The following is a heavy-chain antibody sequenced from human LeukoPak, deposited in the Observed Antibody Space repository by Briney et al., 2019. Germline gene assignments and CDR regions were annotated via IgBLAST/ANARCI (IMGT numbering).Heavy chain of an antibody. J-gene: IGHJ5*02. D-gene: IGHD1-26*01. Sequence: GGSLRLSCVASGFTFSTYNMLWVRQTPGKGLEWLFYINTAGSAVHYADSVKDRFTFSRDNAKNSLYLQMNSLRVEDTAIYYCARVGSRGDWFDHWGQGTRVTVSS. CDR1: GFTFSTYN. CDR3: ARVGSRGDWFDH. CDR2: INTAGSAV. V-gene: IGHV3-48*01.